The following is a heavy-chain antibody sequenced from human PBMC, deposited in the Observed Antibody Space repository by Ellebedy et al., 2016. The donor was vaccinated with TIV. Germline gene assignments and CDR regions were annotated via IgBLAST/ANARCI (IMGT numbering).Heavy chain of an antibody. CDR3: AKDLLEQRVGGSFYYYMDV. CDR1: GFTFSNYA. V-gene: IGHV3-23*01. Sequence: GESLKISXAASGFTFSNYAMSWVRQAPGKGLEWVSTISGSGRGSTFYADSVKGRFTISRDNSKNTLYLQMNSLRAEDTAVYYCAKDLLEQRVGGSFYYYMDVWGKGTTVTVSS. CDR2: ISGSGRGST. J-gene: IGHJ6*03. D-gene: IGHD3-16*01.